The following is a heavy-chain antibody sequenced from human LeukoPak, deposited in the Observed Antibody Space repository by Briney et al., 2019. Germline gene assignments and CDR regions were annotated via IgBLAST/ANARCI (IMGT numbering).Heavy chain of an antibody. Sequence: ETLSLTCAVYGGSFSGYYWSWIRQPPGKGLEWIGEINHSGSTNYNPSLKSRVTISVDTSKNQFSLKLSSVTAADTAVYYCARRHEQQLVPFDYWGQGTLVTVSS. CDR2: INHSGST. CDR3: ARRHEQQLVPFDY. V-gene: IGHV4-34*01. CDR1: GGSFSGYY. D-gene: IGHD6-13*01. J-gene: IGHJ4*02.